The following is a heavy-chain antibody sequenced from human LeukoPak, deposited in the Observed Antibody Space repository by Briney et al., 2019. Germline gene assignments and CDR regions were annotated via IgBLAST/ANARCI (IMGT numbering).Heavy chain of an antibody. D-gene: IGHD3-3*01. V-gene: IGHV1-69*13. CDR1: GGTFISYA. CDR2: IIPIFGTA. J-gene: IGHJ4*02. Sequence: GASVKVSCKASGGTFISYAISWVRQAPGQGLEWMGGIIPIFGTANYAQKFQGRVTITADESTSTAYMELSSLRSEDTAVYYCARSVDFWSGPFDYWGQGTLVTVSS. CDR3: ARSVDFWSGPFDY.